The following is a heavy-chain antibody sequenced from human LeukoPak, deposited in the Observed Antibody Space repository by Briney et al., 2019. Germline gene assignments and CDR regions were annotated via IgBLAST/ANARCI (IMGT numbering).Heavy chain of an antibody. CDR1: GYTFTGYY. CDR3: ARGAAGESYYSYYMDV. D-gene: IGHD6-13*01. V-gene: IGHV1-2*02. Sequence: ASVKVSCKASGYTFTGYYMHWVRQAPGQGLEWMGWINPNSGGTNYAQKFQGRVTMTRDTSISTAYMELSRLRSDDTAVYYCARGAAGESYYSYYMDVWGKGTTVTASS. J-gene: IGHJ6*03. CDR2: INPNSGGT.